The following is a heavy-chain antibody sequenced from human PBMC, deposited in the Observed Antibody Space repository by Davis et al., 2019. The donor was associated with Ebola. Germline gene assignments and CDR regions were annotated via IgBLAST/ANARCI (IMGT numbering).Heavy chain of an antibody. CDR3: ATAQWLVRGWFDP. V-gene: IGHV3-30-3*01. D-gene: IGHD6-19*01. J-gene: IGHJ5*02. CDR2: ISYDGSNK. Sequence: PGGSLRLSCAASGFTFSSYAMHWVRQAPGKGLEWVAVISYDGSNKYYADSVKGRFTISRDNSKNTLYLQMNSLRAEDTAVYYCATAQWLVRGWFDPWGQGTLVTVSS. CDR1: GFTFSSYA.